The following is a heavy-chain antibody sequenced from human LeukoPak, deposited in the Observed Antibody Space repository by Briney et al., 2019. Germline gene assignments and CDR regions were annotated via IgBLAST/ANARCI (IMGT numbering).Heavy chain of an antibody. D-gene: IGHD2-15*01. Sequence: PSETLSLTCAVSGVSISSSNWWSWVRQPPGKGLEWIGEIYHSGSTNYNPSLKSRVTISVDKSKNQFSLKLSSVTAADTAVYYCASGGYCSGGSCGIDYWGQGTLVTVSS. CDR1: GVSISSSNW. CDR3: ASGGYCSGGSCGIDY. J-gene: IGHJ4*02. CDR2: IYHSGST. V-gene: IGHV4-4*02.